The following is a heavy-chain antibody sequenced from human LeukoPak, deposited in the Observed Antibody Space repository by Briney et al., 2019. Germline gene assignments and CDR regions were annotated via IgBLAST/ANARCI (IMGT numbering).Heavy chain of an antibody. CDR1: GDSMGNYY. D-gene: IGHD3-22*01. CDR2: IRSDGTT. V-gene: IGHV4-4*07. CDR3: ARSTGFYTTYYMDV. Sequence: SETLSLTCTVSGDSMGNYYWNWLRQPAGKGLEWIGRIRSDGTTYANPSLESAVTMSVDTSNNHISLRLSSATAADTAVSYCARSTGFYTTYYMDVWGKGTTVTVSS. J-gene: IGHJ6*03.